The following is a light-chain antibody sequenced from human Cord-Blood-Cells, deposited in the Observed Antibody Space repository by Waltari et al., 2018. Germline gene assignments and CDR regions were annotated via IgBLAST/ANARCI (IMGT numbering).Light chain of an antibody. CDR3: QQYYSYPPVT. J-gene: IGKJ3*01. V-gene: IGKV1-8*01. CDR1: QGISSY. CDR2: AAS. Sequence: AIRMTQSPSPFSASTGDRVPITCRASQGISSYLAWYQQKPGKAPKLLIYAASTLQSGVPSRFSGSGSGTDSTLTISCLQCEDFATYYCQQYYSYPPVTFGPGTKVDIK.